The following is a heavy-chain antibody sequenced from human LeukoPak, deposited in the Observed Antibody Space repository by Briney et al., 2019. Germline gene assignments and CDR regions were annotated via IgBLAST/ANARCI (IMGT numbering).Heavy chain of an antibody. Sequence: SETLSLTCTVSGGSISSYYWSWIRHPPGKGLGWIGYIYYSGSTNYNPSLKSRVTISVDTSKNQFSLKLSSVTAADTAVYYCARWSGTTGIYWYFDLWGRGTLVTVSS. J-gene: IGHJ2*01. V-gene: IGHV4-59*01. CDR3: ARWSGTTGIYWYFDL. D-gene: IGHD1-1*01. CDR2: IYYSGST. CDR1: GGSISSYY.